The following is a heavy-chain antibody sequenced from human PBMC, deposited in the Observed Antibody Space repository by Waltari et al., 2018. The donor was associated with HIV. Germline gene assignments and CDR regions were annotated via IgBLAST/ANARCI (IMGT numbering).Heavy chain of an antibody. Sequence: QVQLQESGPGLVKPTQTLSLTCTVSGGSISSGGYYWSWIRQHPGKGLEWIGYIYYSGSTYYNPSLKSRVTISVDTSKNQFSLKLSSVTAADTAVYYCARGWPHYDILTGPRRGSDAFDIWGQGTMVTVSS. V-gene: IGHV4-31*03. J-gene: IGHJ3*02. D-gene: IGHD3-9*01. CDR2: IYYSGST. CDR1: GGSISSGGYY. CDR3: ARGWPHYDILTGPRRGSDAFDI.